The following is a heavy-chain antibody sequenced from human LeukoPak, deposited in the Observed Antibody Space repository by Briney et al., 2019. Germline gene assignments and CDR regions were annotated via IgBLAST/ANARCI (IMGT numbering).Heavy chain of an antibody. CDR2: INHSGST. Sequence: PSETLSLTCAVYGGSFSGYYWSWIRRPPGKGLEWIGEINHSGSTNYNPSLKSRVTISVDTSKNQFSLKLSSVTAADTAVYYCARGGRAARTFDYWGQGTLVTVSS. V-gene: IGHV4-34*01. J-gene: IGHJ4*02. D-gene: IGHD6-6*01. CDR1: GGSFSGYY. CDR3: ARGGRAARTFDY.